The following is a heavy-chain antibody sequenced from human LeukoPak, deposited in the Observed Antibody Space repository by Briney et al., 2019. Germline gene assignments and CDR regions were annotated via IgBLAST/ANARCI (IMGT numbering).Heavy chain of an antibody. Sequence: GGSLRLSCAASGFTFSSCAMSWVRQAPGKGLEWVSAISGSGGSTYYADSVKGRFTISRDNSKNTLYLQMNSLRAGDTAVYYCAKSDDSSGYYYGIVYWGQGTLSPSPQ. D-gene: IGHD3-22*01. CDR2: ISGSGGST. J-gene: IGHJ4*02. V-gene: IGHV3-23*01. CDR1: GFTFSSCA. CDR3: AKSDDSSGYYYGIVY.